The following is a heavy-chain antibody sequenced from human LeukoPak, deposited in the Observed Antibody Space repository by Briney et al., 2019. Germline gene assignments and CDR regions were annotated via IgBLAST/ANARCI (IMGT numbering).Heavy chain of an antibody. Sequence: GGSLRLSCAASGFTVSSIYMSWVRQAPGKGLEWVSIIYRGGSTYYADSVKGRFAVSRDNSKNTLYLQMNSLRAEDTAVYYCARGRKWFGELLYFDYWGQRTLVTVSS. CDR1: GFTVSSIY. D-gene: IGHD3-10*01. CDR3: ARGRKWFGELLYFDY. V-gene: IGHV3-53*05. J-gene: IGHJ4*02. CDR2: IYRGGST.